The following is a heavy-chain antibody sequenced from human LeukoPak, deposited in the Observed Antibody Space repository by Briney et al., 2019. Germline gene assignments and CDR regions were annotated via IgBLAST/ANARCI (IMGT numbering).Heavy chain of an antibody. CDR3: ARLGGYSGYDRFYYFDY. Sequence: GESLKISCKGSGYSFTSYWIGWVRQMPGKGLEWMGIIYPGDSDTRYSPSFQGQVTISADKSISTAYLQWSSLKASDTAMYYCARLGGYSGYDRFYYFDYWGQGTLVTVSS. CDR2: IYPGDSDT. J-gene: IGHJ4*02. CDR1: GYSFTSYW. V-gene: IGHV5-51*01. D-gene: IGHD5-12*01.